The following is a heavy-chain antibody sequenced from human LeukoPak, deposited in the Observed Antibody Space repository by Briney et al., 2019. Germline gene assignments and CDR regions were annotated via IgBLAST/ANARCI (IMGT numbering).Heavy chain of an antibody. Sequence: GGSLTLSCAASGFTFSSYSVIWARQAPGKGLEWVSYVSSSGTTTYYPYSVKGRFTISRDNGKNLVSLQMNGLRDEDTAVYYCARADRDGNKRFLDWGQGTLVIVSS. CDR2: VSSSGTTT. J-gene: IGHJ4*02. CDR1: GFTFSSYS. D-gene: IGHD5-24*01. V-gene: IGHV3-48*02. CDR3: ARADRDGNKRFLD.